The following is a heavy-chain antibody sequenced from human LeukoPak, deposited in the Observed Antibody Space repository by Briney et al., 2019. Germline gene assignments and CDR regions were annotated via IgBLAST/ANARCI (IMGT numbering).Heavy chain of an antibody. J-gene: IGHJ4*02. CDR2: IYYSGRT. D-gene: IGHD3-22*01. CDR1: GGSVSSSSSY. CDR3: ARLHSSGYDY. Sequence: SETLSLTGTVSGGSVSSSSSYWGWIRQPPGEGLEWIGSIYYSGRTYNNPSLKSRVTISVDTSKNQFSLKLSSVTAADTAVYYCARLHSSGYDYWGQGTLVTVSS. V-gene: IGHV4-39*01.